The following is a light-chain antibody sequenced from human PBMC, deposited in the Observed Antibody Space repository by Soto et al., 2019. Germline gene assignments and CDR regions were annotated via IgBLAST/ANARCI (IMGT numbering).Light chain of an antibody. CDR2: AAS. J-gene: IGKJ5*01. CDR1: ESISRH. Sequence: DIQMTQSPSSLSASVGDRVTITCRASESISRHLNWYQQKPGKAPKLLIYAASSLQNGVPSRFSGSGAGTDFTLTISNLQPEDFATYYCQQSYSTLSITFGQGTRLEIK. CDR3: QQSYSTLSIT. V-gene: IGKV1-39*01.